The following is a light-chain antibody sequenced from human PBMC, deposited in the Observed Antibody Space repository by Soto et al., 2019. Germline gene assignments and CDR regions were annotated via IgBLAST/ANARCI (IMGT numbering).Light chain of an antibody. CDR1: SSDIGNYNY. CDR3: SSYTSSSTFYV. V-gene: IGLV2-14*01. J-gene: IGLJ1*01. Sequence: QSVLTQPASVSGSPGQSITISCTGTSSDIGNYNYVSWYQQHPGKAPRLMIYDVSNRPSGVSNRFSGSKSGNTASLTISGLQAEDEADYYCSSYTSSSTFYVFGTGTKLTVL. CDR2: DVS.